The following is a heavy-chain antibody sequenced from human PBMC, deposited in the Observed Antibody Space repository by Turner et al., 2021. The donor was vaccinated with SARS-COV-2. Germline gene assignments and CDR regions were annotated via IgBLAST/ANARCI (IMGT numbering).Heavy chain of an antibody. Sequence: QGQLVQSGTEVRNPGASVRVSCRASGGTFSSFIINWVRQAPGQGLEWMGGIIPLPGIANYAQKFQGRVTVTAETSTSTVYMELSSLRSEDTAVYYCARPTSCGGDCYYFDLWGRGTLVTVSS. CDR3: ARPTSCGGDCYYFDL. D-gene: IGHD2-21*02. CDR2: IIPLPGIA. CDR1: GGTFSSFI. J-gene: IGHJ2*01. V-gene: IGHV1-69*02.